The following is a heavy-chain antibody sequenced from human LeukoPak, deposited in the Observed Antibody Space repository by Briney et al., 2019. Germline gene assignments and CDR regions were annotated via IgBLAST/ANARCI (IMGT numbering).Heavy chain of an antibody. CDR2: ISSSSSYI. CDR3: AKGSWRSAFDF. J-gene: IGHJ3*01. D-gene: IGHD6-13*01. Sequence: NPGGSLRLSCAASGFTFSSYSMNWVRQAPGKGLEWVSSISSSSSYIYYADSVKGRFTISRDNSKNTLYLQMNSLRAEDTAIYCCAKGSWRSAFDFWGQGTMVTVSS. V-gene: IGHV3-21*04. CDR1: GFTFSSYS.